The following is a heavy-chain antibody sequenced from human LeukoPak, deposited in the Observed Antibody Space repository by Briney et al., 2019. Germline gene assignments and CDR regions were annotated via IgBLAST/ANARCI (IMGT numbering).Heavy chain of an antibody. Sequence: GGSLRLSCAASGFTFSSYGMHWVRQAPGKGLEWVAVISYDGSNKYYADSVKGRFTISRDSSKNTLYLQMNSLRAEDTAVYYCARTITIHAFDIWGQGTMVTVSS. J-gene: IGHJ3*02. D-gene: IGHD3-3*01. V-gene: IGHV3-30*19. CDR3: ARTITIHAFDI. CDR1: GFTFSSYG. CDR2: ISYDGSNK.